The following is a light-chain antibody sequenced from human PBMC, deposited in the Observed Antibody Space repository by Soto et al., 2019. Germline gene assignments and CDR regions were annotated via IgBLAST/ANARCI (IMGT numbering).Light chain of an antibody. Sequence: IVLTQSPATLSFSPGERATLSCRASQSIAIYLAWYQQRSGQSPRLLIYDTFNRAPGIPDRFSGSGSGTDFTLTISSLEPEDFAVYYCQQRATWPWTFGQGATVDIK. CDR3: QQRATWPWT. CDR2: DTF. V-gene: IGKV3-11*01. CDR1: QSIAIY. J-gene: IGKJ1*01.